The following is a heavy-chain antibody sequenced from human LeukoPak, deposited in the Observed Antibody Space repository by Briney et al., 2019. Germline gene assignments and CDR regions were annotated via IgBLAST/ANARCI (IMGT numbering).Heavy chain of an antibody. CDR1: GFTFSSYS. CDR3: AREDSYGFGIDY. V-gene: IGHV3-21*01. J-gene: IGHJ4*02. CDR2: ISSSSTYI. D-gene: IGHD5-18*01. Sequence: AGSLTVSRAASGFTFSSYSMNWVRQAPGKGLEWVSSISSSSTYIYYADSVNGRFTISRDNAKNSLYLQMNSLRAEDTAAYYCAREDSYGFGIDYWGQAAMASDSS.